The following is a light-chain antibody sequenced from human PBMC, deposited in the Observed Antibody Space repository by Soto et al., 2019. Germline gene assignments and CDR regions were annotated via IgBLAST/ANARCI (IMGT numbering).Light chain of an antibody. CDR3: QQANSFSFT. CDR1: HGLDTW. Sequence: DLQMTQSPSSVSASVGDRDTITCRASHGLDTWLAWYQQKPGKAPKLLISAASILQSGVPSRFSGSGSGTDFTLTISSLQPGDFATYYCQQANSFSFTFGPGTKVDIK. CDR2: AAS. J-gene: IGKJ3*01. V-gene: IGKV1-12*01.